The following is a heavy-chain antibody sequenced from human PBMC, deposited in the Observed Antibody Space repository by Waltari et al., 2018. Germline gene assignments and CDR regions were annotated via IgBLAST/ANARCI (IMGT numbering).Heavy chain of an antibody. Sequence: RTGYYWGWIRQPPGKGLEWIGSIYHSGSTYYNPSLKSRVTISVDTSKNQFSLKLSSVTAADTAVYYCARQKGGHLYYYYYGMDVWGQGTTVTVSS. V-gene: IGHV4-38-2*01. CDR3: ARQKGGHLYYYYYGMDV. CDR1: RTGYY. CDR2: IYHSGST. J-gene: IGHJ6*02.